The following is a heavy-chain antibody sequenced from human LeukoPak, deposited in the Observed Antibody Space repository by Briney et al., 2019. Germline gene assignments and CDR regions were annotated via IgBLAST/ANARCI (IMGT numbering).Heavy chain of an antibody. J-gene: IGHJ6*03. CDR1: GGSISSSSYY. CDR3: ARSTRGYYYMDV. Sequence: SETLSLTCTVSGGSISSSSYYWGWIRQPPGKGLEWIGSIYYSGSTYYNPSLKSRVTISVDTSKNQFSLKLSSVTAADTAVYYCARSTRGYYYMDVWGKGTTVTVSS. V-gene: IGHV4-39*07. CDR2: IYYSGST. D-gene: IGHD6-6*01.